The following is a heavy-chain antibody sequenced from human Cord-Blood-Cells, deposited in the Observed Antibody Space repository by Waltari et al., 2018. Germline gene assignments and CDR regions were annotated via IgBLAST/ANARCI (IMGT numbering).Heavy chain of an antibody. CDR2: INHSGST. CDR1: GGSFSGSY. J-gene: IGHJ4*02. D-gene: IGHD7-27*01. V-gene: IGHV4-34*01. CDR3: ARRRTGDEGQIDY. Sequence: QVQLQQWGAGLLKPSETLSLTCAVYGGSFSGSYWSWIRQPPGKGLEWIGEINHSGSTNYNPSLKSRVTISVDTSKNQFSLKLSSVTAADTAVYYCARRRTGDEGQIDYWGQGTLVTVSS.